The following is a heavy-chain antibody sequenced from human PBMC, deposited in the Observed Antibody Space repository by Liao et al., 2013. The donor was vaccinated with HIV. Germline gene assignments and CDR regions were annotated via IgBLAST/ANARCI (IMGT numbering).Heavy chain of an antibody. D-gene: IGHD6-19*01. V-gene: IGHV4-30-2*06. Sequence: RLQESGGGLVKPSQTLSLTCTVSGVSISDSFSWTWVRQSPGRALQWIGYIYFNGGTFSNPSLRSRVTISVDTSRNRFSLNLRSVTAADTAVYYCVRGVRAAVARYWHFDLWGRGTLVTVSS. CDR3: VRGVRAAVARYWHFDL. J-gene: IGHJ2*01. CDR2: IYFNGGT. CDR1: GVSISDSFS.